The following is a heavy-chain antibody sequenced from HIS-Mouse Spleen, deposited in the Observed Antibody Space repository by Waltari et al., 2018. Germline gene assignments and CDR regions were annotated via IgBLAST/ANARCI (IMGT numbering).Heavy chain of an antibody. CDR2: ISYDGSNK. D-gene: IGHD3-16*01. Sequence: QVQLVESGGGVVQPGRSLRLSCAASGFTFSSYGMHWVRQAPGKGLEWVAVISYDGSNKYYADSVKGRVTISRDNSKNTLYLQMNSLRAEDTAVYYCAKDSYYEKTGAMYYFDYWGQGTLVTVSS. CDR1: GFTFSSYG. V-gene: IGHV3-30*18. J-gene: IGHJ4*02. CDR3: AKDSYYEKTGAMYYFDY.